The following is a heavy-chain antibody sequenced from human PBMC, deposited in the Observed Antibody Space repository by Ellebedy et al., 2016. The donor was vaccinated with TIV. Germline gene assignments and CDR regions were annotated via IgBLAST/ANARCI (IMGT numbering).Heavy chain of an antibody. CDR3: ARGVAEAAAVDVDY. CDR2: IYYSGST. Sequence: MPSETLSLTCTLSGGSISSYYRSWIRQPPGKGLEWIGYIYYSGSTNYNPSLKSRVTISVDTSKNQFSLKLSSVTAADTAVYYCARGVAEAAAVDVDYWGQGTLVTVSS. V-gene: IGHV4-59*01. CDR1: GGSISSYY. D-gene: IGHD6-13*01. J-gene: IGHJ4*02.